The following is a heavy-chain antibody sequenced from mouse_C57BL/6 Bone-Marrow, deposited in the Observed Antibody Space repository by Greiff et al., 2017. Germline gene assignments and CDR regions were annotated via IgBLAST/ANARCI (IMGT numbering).Heavy chain of an antibody. Sequence: EVQLQQSGPELVKPGASVKISCKASGYTFTDYYMNWVKQSHGKSLEWIGDINPNNGGTSYNQKFKGKATLTVDKSSSTAYMELRSLTSEDSAVYYCARRYLGPYFDYWGQGTTLTVSS. J-gene: IGHJ2*01. CDR1: GYTFTDYY. D-gene: IGHD1-1*01. V-gene: IGHV1-26*01. CDR3: ARRYLGPYFDY. CDR2: INPNNGGT.